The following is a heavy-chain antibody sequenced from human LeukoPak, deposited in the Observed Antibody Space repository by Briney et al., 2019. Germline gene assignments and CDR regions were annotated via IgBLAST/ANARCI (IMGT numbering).Heavy chain of an antibody. CDR3: ASGSGSYRTPYYYMDV. J-gene: IGHJ6*03. V-gene: IGHV3-53*01. CDR2: IYSGGST. Sequence: PGGSLRLSCVASGFTVSSNYMSWVRQAPGKGLEWVSVIYSGGSTYYADSVKGRFTISRDNSKNTLYLQMNSVRGEEPGVYYCASGSGSYRTPYYYMDVWGTGTTVTVSS. D-gene: IGHD3-10*01. CDR1: GFTVSSNY.